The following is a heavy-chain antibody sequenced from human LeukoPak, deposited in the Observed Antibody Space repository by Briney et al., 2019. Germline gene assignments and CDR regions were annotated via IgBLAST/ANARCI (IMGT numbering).Heavy chain of an antibody. Sequence: SETLSLTCAVYGGSFSGYYWSWIRQPPGKGLEWIGEISHSGSTNYNPSLKSRVTISVDTSKNQFSLKLSSVTAADTAVYYCARGLSYLYYDFWSGYPTLDPWGQGTLVTVSS. J-gene: IGHJ5*02. D-gene: IGHD3-3*01. V-gene: IGHV4-34*01. CDR2: ISHSGST. CDR3: ARGLSYLYYDFWSGYPTLDP. CDR1: GGSFSGYY.